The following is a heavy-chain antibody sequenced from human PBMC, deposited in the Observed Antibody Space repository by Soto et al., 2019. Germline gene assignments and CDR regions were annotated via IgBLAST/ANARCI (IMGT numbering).Heavy chain of an antibody. D-gene: IGHD6-25*01. V-gene: IGHV4-4*02. CDR2: VYYSGST. CDR1: GASISTNNW. CDR3: ARHEAGWYFDS. J-gene: IGHJ4*02. Sequence: PSETLSLTCAVSGASISTNNWWRWVRQPPGKGLEWIGEVYYSGSTFYNPSLKSRVTISLDTSKNQFSLKLRSVTAADTAVYYCARHEAGWYFDSWGQGTLVTVSS.